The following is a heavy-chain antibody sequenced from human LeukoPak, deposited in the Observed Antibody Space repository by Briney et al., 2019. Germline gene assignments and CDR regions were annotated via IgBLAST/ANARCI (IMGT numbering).Heavy chain of an antibody. J-gene: IGHJ4*02. CDR3: ASEWSSSWLDY. CDR1: GFTFSDYA. Sequence: GGSQRFSCAASGFTFSDYAMKWIRQAPGKGLEWVSYISSSSSTIYYADSVKGRFTISRDNAKNSLYLQMNSLRAEDTAVYYCASEWSSSWLDYWGQGTLVTVSS. D-gene: IGHD6-13*01. CDR2: ISSSSSTI. V-gene: IGHV3-48*01.